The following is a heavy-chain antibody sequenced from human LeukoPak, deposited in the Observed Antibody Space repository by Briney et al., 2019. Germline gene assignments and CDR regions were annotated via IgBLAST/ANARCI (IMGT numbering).Heavy chain of an antibody. V-gene: IGHV3-7*01. CDR1: GFTFSRYW. Sequence: GGSLRLYCAASGFTFSRYWMSWTRQAPGRGLEWVANIKYDGSEDYYVDSVKGRFTISRDNAKNTLYLQLNSLRVEDTAVYYCKSGGAAPGSFDYWGQGTLVTVSS. CDR2: IKYDGSED. J-gene: IGHJ4*02. D-gene: IGHD1-1*01. CDR3: KSGGAAPGSFDY.